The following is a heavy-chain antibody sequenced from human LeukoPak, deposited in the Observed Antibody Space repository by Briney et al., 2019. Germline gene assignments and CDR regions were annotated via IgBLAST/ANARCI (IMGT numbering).Heavy chain of an antibody. CDR2: IYYSGST. CDR1: GGSISSYY. Sequence: PSETLSLTCTVSGGSISSYYWGWIRQPPGKGLEWIGSIYYSGSTYYNPSLKSRVTISVDTSKNQFSLKLSSVTAADTAVYYCASLEYIVVVPAAIAFDIWGQGTMVTVSS. CDR3: ASLEYIVVVPAAIAFDI. D-gene: IGHD2-2*01. V-gene: IGHV4-39*01. J-gene: IGHJ3*02.